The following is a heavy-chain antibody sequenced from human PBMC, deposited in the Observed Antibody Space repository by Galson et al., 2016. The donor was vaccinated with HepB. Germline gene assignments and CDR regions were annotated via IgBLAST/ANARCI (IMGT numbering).Heavy chain of an antibody. V-gene: IGHV1-69*04. CDR1: GGTFSTYG. CDR2: VIPILGVT. J-gene: IGHJ6*02. CDR3: ARDETFGPEDYYGMDV. D-gene: IGHD2/OR15-2a*01. Sequence: SVKVSCKASGGTFSTYGISWVRQAPGQGLEWMGRVIPILGVTTYAQKFQGRVTITADTSTSTGYMELSRLRFDDTAVFYCARDETFGPEDYYGMDVWGQGTTVTVSS.